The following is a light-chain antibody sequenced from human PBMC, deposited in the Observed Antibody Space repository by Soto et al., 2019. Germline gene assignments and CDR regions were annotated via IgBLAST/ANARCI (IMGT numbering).Light chain of an antibody. Sequence: DIQMTQSPSTLSASVGDRVTITCRASQSISSWLAWYQQKPGKAPKLLIYDASSLESGVPSRFSGSGSGTEFTLTISSLQPDDFATYYCQHYNIYWTFGQGTKVDI. CDR2: DAS. CDR1: QSISSW. CDR3: QHYNIYWT. V-gene: IGKV1-5*01. J-gene: IGKJ1*01.